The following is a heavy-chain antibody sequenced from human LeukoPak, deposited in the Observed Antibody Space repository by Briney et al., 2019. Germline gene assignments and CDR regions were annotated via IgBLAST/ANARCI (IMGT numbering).Heavy chain of an antibody. D-gene: IGHD4/OR15-4a*01. V-gene: IGHV6-1*01. J-gene: IGHJ3*02. CDR1: GDSVSSNSAG. Sequence: SQTLSLTCAISGDSVSSNSAGWSWIRQSPSRGLEWLGRTYYRSKWYNDYAVSVKGRITINPDTSKNQFSLQLNSVTPEDTAVYYCASSDNYGGDAFDIWGQGTMVIVSS. CDR3: ASSDNYGGDAFDI. CDR2: TYYRSKWYN.